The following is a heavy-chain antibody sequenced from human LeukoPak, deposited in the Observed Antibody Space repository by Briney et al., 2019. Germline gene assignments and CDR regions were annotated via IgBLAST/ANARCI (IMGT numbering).Heavy chain of an antibody. CDR3: ARGHGVGATSWFDP. D-gene: IGHD2-15*01. J-gene: IGHJ5*02. CDR1: GGSFSGYY. V-gene: IGHV4-34*01. CDR2: INHSGST. Sequence: SETLSLTCAVYGGSFSGYYWSWIRQPQGKGLGGMGEINHSGSTNYNPSLKSRVTISVDTSKNQFSLKLSSVTAADTAVYYCARGHGVGATSWFDPWGQGTLVTVSS.